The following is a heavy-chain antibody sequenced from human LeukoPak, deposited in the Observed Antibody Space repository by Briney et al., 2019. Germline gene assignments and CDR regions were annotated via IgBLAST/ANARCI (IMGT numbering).Heavy chain of an antibody. CDR1: GGSISSGGYY. J-gene: IGHJ5*02. V-gene: IGHV4-30-2*01. Sequence: PSQTLSLTCTISGGSISSGGYYWSWIRQPPGKGLEWIGYIYHSGSTYYNPSLKSRVTISVDRSKNQFSLKLSSVTAADTAVYYCARGRLDGSLRYFDWLLHNWFDPWGQGTLVTVSS. CDR3: ARGRLDGSLRYFDWLLHNWFDP. D-gene: IGHD3-9*01. CDR2: IYHSGST.